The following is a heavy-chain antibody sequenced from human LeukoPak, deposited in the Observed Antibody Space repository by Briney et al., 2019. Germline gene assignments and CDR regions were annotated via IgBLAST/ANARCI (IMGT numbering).Heavy chain of an antibody. CDR3: ARDPPDDY. Sequence: ASVTVSCKASGYTFTGYYMHWVRQAPGQGLEWMGWINPNSGGTNYAQKFQDRVTMTRDTSIRTAFMELSRLRSDDTAVYYCARDPPDDYWGQGTLVTVSS. V-gene: IGHV1-2*02. CDR2: INPNSGGT. J-gene: IGHJ4*02. CDR1: GYTFTGYY.